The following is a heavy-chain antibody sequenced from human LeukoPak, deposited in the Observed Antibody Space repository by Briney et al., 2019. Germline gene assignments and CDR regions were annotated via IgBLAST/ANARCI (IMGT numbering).Heavy chain of an antibody. V-gene: IGHV4-59*01. Sequence: PSETLSLTCTVSGGSITSYYWSWIRQSPGKGLEWIGYMSYSGSTTYNPSLKSRVTISVDTSKNQVSLKLSSATAADTAVYYCARSPRISYNWFDPWGQGTLVTVSS. CDR3: ARSPRISYNWFDP. J-gene: IGHJ5*02. CDR1: GGSITSYY. CDR2: MSYSGST. D-gene: IGHD1-14*01.